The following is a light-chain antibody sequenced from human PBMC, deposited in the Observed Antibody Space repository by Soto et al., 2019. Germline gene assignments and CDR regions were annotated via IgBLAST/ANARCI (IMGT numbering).Light chain of an antibody. V-gene: IGKV1-5*01. Sequence: IQMTQSPSTLSASVGDRVSITCRASQSVGNSLAWYQQIPGKALKLLIFDASTLESGVPSKFSGSGSDTEFTLTISSLQPDDFATYYCQQYNSYSFGQGTKVDIK. CDR1: QSVGNS. CDR3: QQYNSYS. J-gene: IGKJ1*01. CDR2: DAS.